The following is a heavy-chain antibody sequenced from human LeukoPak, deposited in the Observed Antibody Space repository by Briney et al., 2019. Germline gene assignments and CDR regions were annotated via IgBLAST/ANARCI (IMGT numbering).Heavy chain of an antibody. J-gene: IGHJ4*02. CDR1: GYTFIDYY. CDR3: ARGLRYYDSSGYYLDY. Sequence: ASVKVSCKASGYTFIDYYLHWVRQAPGQGLEWMGWINPDSGGTNYAQKFQGRVTMTRDTSISTAYMELSRLRSDDTAVYYCARGLRYYDSSGYYLDYWGQGTLVTVSS. CDR2: INPDSGGT. D-gene: IGHD3-22*01. V-gene: IGHV1-2*02.